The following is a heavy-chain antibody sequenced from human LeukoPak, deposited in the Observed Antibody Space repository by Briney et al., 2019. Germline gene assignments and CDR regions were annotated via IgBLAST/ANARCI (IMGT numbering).Heavy chain of an antibody. V-gene: IGHV3-21*01. CDR1: GFTFSSYS. D-gene: IGHD6-13*01. J-gene: IGHJ5*02. CDR2: ISSSSRYI. CDR3: ARDLKAAAGTGNWFDP. Sequence: PGGSLRLSCAASGFTFSSYSMNWVRQAPGKGLEWVSSISSSSRYIYYADSVKGRFTISRDNAKNSLYLQMNSLRAEDTAVYYCARDLKAAAGTGNWFDPWGQGTLVTVSS.